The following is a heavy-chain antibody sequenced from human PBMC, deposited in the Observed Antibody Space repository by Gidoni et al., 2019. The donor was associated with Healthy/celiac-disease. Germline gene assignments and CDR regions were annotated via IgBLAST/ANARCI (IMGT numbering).Heavy chain of an antibody. CDR3: ARGVPGGNSVSF. V-gene: IGHV3-74*01. J-gene: IGHJ4*02. CDR2: INSDGSST. D-gene: IGHD2-21*02. Sequence: EVQLVESGGGLVQPGGSLRRSCAASGLTFSSYWMHWVRQAPGKGLVWVSRINSDGSSTRYADSVKGRFTISRDNAKNTLYLQMNSLRAEDTAVYYCARGVPGGNSVSFWGQGTLVTVSS. CDR1: GLTFSSYW.